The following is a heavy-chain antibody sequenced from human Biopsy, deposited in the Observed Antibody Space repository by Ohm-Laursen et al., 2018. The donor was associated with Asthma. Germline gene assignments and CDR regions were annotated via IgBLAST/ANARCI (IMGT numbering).Heavy chain of an antibody. Sequence: EASVKVSCKISGYSLTDLSMHWVRQAPGQGLEWMGGHDPEEGGTVNAWRFQGRVTMTEDTSTDTAYMELSSLSSDDTAVYYCASDFPKDYVRYNFEFWGQGTLVTVSS. CDR3: ASDFPKDYVRYNFEF. D-gene: IGHD4-17*01. CDR2: HDPEEGGT. CDR1: GYSLTDLS. V-gene: IGHV1-24*01. J-gene: IGHJ4*02.